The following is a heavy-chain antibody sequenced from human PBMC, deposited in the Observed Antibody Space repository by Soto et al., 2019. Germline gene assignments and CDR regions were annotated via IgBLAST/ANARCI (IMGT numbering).Heavy chain of an antibody. D-gene: IGHD2-15*01. J-gene: IGHJ4*02. V-gene: IGHV3-48*03. Sequence: PGGSLRLSCGAPGFTFSSYEMHWVRQAPLKGLEWVSFINSRGSTIYYAGSVRGRFTISRDNAKNSLFPQMNSLRAEDTAVYYCARSNAYHGYSIDYWGQGTLVTVSS. CDR2: INSRGSTI. CDR3: ARSNAYHGYSIDY. CDR1: GFTFSSYE.